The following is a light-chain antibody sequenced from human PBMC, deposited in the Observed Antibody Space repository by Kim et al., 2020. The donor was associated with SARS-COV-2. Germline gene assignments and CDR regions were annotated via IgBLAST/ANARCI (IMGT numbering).Light chain of an antibody. CDR2: HDT. Sequence: ARGKTAKTTCGGNSMGSKAVHCYKQKTGQAPVVVIYHDTDRPSGIPERCSGANSGKTATLIISRVEVGDEADYCCQVWDSATDHPVFGGGTQLTVL. V-gene: IGLV3-21*01. J-gene: IGLJ3*02. CDR3: QVWDSATDHPV. CDR1: SMGSKA.